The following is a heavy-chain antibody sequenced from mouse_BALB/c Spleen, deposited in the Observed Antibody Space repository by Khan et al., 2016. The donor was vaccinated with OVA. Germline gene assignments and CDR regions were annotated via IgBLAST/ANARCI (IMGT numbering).Heavy chain of an antibody. CDR1: GYTFTNYG. CDR3: ARGASYWYFDV. Sequence: QIQLVQSGPELKKPGETVKISCKASGYTFTNYGMNWVKQAPGKGLKWMGWINTYTGEPTYTDDFKGRSAVSLETSASTAYWQINNLKNADMATYFCARGASYWYFDVWGAGTTVTVSS. CDR2: INTYTGEP. J-gene: IGHJ1*01. V-gene: IGHV9-1*02.